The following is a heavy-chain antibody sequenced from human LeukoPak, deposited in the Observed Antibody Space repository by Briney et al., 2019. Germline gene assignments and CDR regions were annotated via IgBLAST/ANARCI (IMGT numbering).Heavy chain of an antibody. CDR2: ISSSSSYL. CDR1: GFTFSSYS. D-gene: IGHD6-19*01. CDR3: ARIAVAGFDY. J-gene: IGHJ4*02. V-gene: IGHV3-21*01. Sequence: GGSLRLSCAASGFTFSSYSMNWVRQAPGKGLEWVSSISSSSSYLYYADSVKGRFTISRDNAKNSLYLQMNSLRAEDTAVYYCARIAVAGFDYWGQGTLVTVSS.